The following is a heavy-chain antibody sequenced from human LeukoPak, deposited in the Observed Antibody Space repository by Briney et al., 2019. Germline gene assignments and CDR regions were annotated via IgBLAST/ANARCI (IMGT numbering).Heavy chain of an antibody. V-gene: IGHV1-69*10. CDR2: IIPIFGIA. CDR3: ARGYYYDSSGYSASGMSLDY. Sequence: ASVKVSCKASGGTFGSYAISWVRQAPGQGLEGMGGIIPIFGIANYAQKFQGRVTITADKSTSTAYMELSSLRSEDTAVYYCARGYYYDSSGYSASGMSLDYWGQGTLVTVSS. D-gene: IGHD3-22*01. CDR1: GGTFGSYA. J-gene: IGHJ4*02.